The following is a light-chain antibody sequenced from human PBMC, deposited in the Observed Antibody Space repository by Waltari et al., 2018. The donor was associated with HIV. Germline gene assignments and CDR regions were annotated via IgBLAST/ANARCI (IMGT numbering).Light chain of an antibody. CDR2: GNR. J-gene: IGLJ2*01. V-gene: IGLV1-40*01. CDR3: QSYDSNLSGL. Sequence: QSELTQPPSVSAAPGQRVTISCTGSSSNIGAGYDVHWYQQVPGRAPKVVIYGNRNRPSGVLDRFSGSKSGSSASLVITGLQSEDEADYYCQSYDSNLSGLFGGGTKVTVL. CDR1: SSNIGAGYD.